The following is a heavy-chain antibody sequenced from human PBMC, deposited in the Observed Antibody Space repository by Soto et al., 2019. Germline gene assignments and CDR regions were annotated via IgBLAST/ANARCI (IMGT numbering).Heavy chain of an antibody. CDR3: ARDWNCSNTRCQNCFDP. J-gene: IGHJ5*02. Sequence: QVQLVQSGAEVKKPGSSVKVSCKASGGTFSSYTISWVRQAPGQGLEWMGRIIPILGIANYAQKFQGRVTITADKSTSTAYMELRSLRSDDTAVYYCARDWNCSNTRCQNCFDPWGQGTLVTVSS. V-gene: IGHV1-69*08. CDR1: GGTFSSYT. CDR2: IIPILGIA. D-gene: IGHD2-2*01.